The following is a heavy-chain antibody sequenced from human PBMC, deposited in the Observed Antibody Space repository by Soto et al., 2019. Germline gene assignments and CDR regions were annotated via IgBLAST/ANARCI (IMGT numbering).Heavy chain of an antibody. CDR1: GGSISSYY. J-gene: IGHJ6*03. CDR2: IYYSGST. D-gene: IGHD2-2*01. CDR3: ARRKGIRARPDIVVVPAAHNYYYYYMDV. V-gene: IGHV4-59*08. Sequence: SETLSLTCPFSGGSISSYYWSWIRQPPGKGLEWIGYIYYSGSTNYNPSLKSRVTISVDTSKNQFSLKLSSVTAADTAVYYCARRKGIRARPDIVVVPAAHNYYYYYMDVWGKGTTVTVSS.